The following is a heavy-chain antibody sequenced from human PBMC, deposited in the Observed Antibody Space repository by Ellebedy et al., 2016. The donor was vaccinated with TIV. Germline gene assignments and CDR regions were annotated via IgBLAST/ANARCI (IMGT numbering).Heavy chain of an antibody. CDR3: ARDRDYDFWSGSGAGYYMDV. Sequence: ASVKVSCXASGYTFTSYGISWVRQAPGQGLEWMGWISAYNGNTNYAQKLQGRVTMTTDTSTSTAYMELRSLRSDDTAVYYCARDRDYDFWSGSGAGYYMDVWGKGTTVTVSS. CDR1: GYTFTSYG. D-gene: IGHD3-3*01. V-gene: IGHV1-18*01. J-gene: IGHJ6*03. CDR2: ISAYNGNT.